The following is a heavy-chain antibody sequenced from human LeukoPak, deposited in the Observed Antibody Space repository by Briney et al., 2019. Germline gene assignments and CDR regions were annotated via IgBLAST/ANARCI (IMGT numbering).Heavy chain of an antibody. J-gene: IGHJ3*02. Sequence: SQTLSLTCAISGDRVSRNRVPGNWIRHSPSRTLEDLGRTYHRYKRYHHYAQSVKSRITISADTSNNQFSLQLNSVTAEDKAVYYCARWGYCTAGSCSNPHFDIWGQGTLVTVSS. V-gene: IGHV6-1*01. CDR1: GDRVSRNRVP. D-gene: IGHD2-15*01. CDR2: TYHRYKRYH. CDR3: ARWGYCTAGSCSNPHFDI.